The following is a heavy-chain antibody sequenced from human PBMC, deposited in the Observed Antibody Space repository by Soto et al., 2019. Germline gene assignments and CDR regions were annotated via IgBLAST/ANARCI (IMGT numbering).Heavy chain of an antibody. J-gene: IGHJ4*02. V-gene: IGHV4-39*02. D-gene: IGHD3-22*01. CDR3: ARDRPDNTMIVVVTQTFDY. CDR2: IYYSGST. CDR1: GGSISSSSYY. Sequence: SETLSLTCTVSGGSISSSSYYWGWIRQPPGKGLEWIGSIYYSGSTYYNPSLKSRVTISVDTSKNQFSLKLSSVTAADTAVYYCARDRPDNTMIVVVTQTFDYWGQGTLVTVSS.